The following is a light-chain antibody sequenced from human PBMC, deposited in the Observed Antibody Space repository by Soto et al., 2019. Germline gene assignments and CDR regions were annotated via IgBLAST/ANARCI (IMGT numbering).Light chain of an antibody. V-gene: IGLV2-14*01. CDR2: DVS. J-gene: IGLJ1*01. Sequence: QSALTQPASVSGSPGQSITISCTGTSSDVGGYNYVSWYQQYPGTAPKLMIYDVSNRPSGVSNRFSCSKSGNTASLTISRLKAEDEADYYCTSYTTSSTLVFGTGTKVTVL. CDR1: SSDVGGYNY. CDR3: TSYTTSSTLV.